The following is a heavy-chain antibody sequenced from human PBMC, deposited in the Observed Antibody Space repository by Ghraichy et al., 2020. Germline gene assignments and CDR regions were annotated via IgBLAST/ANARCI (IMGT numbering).Heavy chain of an antibody. CDR2: ISGSGGST. Sequence: GGLRLSCAASGFTFSSYAMSWVRQAPGKGLEWVSAISGSGGSTYYADSVKGRFTISRDNSKNTLYLQMNSLRAEDTAVYYCAKDRLVIPINWFDPWGHGTLVTVSS. J-gene: IGHJ5*02. V-gene: IGHV3-23*01. CDR3: AKDRLVIPINWFDP. CDR1: GFTFSSYA. D-gene: IGHD3-9*01.